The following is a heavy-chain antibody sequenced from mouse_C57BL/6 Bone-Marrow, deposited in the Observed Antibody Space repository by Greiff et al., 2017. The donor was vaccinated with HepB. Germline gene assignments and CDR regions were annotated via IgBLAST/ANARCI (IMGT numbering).Heavy chain of an antibody. Sequence: VQLQQPGTELVKPGASVKLSCKASGYTFTSYWMHWVKQRPGQGLEWIGNINPSNGGTNYNEKFKSKATLTVDKSSSTAYMQLSSLTSEDSAVYYCARSGYYSHWYFDVWGTGTTVTVSS. V-gene: IGHV1-53*01. CDR3: ARSGYYSHWYFDV. D-gene: IGHD2-12*01. CDR2: INPSNGGT. CDR1: GYTFTSYW. J-gene: IGHJ1*03.